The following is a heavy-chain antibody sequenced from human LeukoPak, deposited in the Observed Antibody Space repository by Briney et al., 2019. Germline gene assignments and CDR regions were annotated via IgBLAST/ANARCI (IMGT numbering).Heavy chain of an antibody. J-gene: IGHJ4*02. CDR3: ARFSGYSSGWYYLDY. CDR2: IWHDGSNQ. CDR1: GFTFSSYG. V-gene: IGHV3-33*01. D-gene: IGHD6-19*01. Sequence: GGSLRLSCAASGFTFSSYGMHWVRQAPGKGLEWVAVIWHDGSNQYYADSVKGRFTISRDNSKNTLYLQMDSLRAEGTAVYYCARFSGYSSGWYYLDYWGQGTLVTVSS.